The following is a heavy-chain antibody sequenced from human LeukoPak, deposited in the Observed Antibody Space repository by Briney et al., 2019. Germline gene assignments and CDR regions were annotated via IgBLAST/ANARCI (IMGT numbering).Heavy chain of an antibody. V-gene: IGHV4-39*07. J-gene: IGHJ4*02. CDR3: AREGLVGATSGY. Sequence: PGGSLRLSCAASGFTVNNNYMSWVRQPPGKGLEWIGSIYYSGSTYYNPSLKSRVTISVDTSKNQFSLKLSSVTAADTAVYYCAREGLVGATSGYWGQGTLVTVSS. CDR2: IYYSGST. D-gene: IGHD1-26*01. CDR1: GFTVNNNY.